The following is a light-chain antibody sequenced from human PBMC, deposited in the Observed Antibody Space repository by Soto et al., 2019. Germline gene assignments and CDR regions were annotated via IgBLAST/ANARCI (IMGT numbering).Light chain of an antibody. CDR3: VEYNSYPKS. Sequence: DIQMTQSPSSLSASVGDRVTITCRASQGIRNDVGWYQQKPGKASKRLIYEAAILQSGVTSRFSGGGCGTGFTLTIRSLQPEACAIDDCVEYNSYPKSVGRGTSVEI. V-gene: IGKV1-17*01. CDR2: EAA. CDR1: QGIRND. J-gene: IGKJ1*01.